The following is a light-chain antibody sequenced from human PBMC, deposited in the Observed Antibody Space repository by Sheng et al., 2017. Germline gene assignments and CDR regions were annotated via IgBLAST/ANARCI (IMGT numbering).Light chain of an antibody. Sequence: EIVLTQSPETLSLSPGERATLSCKASQTVYNYVAWYQQKPGHAPRLVLYDASKRATGTPARFSGSGSGTDFTLTISSLEPEDFAVYYCQQRSAWPPFTFGQGTNVEIK. CDR1: QTVYNY. J-gene: IGKJ2*01. V-gene: IGKV3-11*01. CDR3: QQRSAWPPFT. CDR2: DAS.